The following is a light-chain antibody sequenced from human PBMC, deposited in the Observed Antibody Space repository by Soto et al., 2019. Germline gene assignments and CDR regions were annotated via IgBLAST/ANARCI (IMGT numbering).Light chain of an antibody. J-gene: IGKJ1*01. CDR3: QQYGSSPPWT. V-gene: IGKV3-20*01. CDR1: QSVSSSY. CDR2: GAS. Sequence: EIVLTQSPGTLSLSPGERATLSCRASQSVSSSYLAWYQQKPGQAPRLLIYGASSRATGIPDRFSGSGSGTDFPVTISRLEPEVFAVYYCQQYGSSPPWTFGQGTNVEIK.